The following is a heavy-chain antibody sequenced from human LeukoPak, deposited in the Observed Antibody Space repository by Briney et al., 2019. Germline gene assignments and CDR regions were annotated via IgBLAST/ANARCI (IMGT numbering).Heavy chain of an antibody. V-gene: IGHV3-52*01. CDR1: GFTFSSSW. J-gene: IGHJ4*02. CDR3: AKDFLGGVVITPHFDY. Sequence: GGSLRLSCAASGFTFSSSWMHWVCQAPEKGLEWVADIKCDGSEKYYADSVKGRFTISRDNSKNTLYLQMNSLRAEDTAVYYCAKDFLGGVVITPHFDYWGQGTLVTVSS. CDR2: IKCDGSEK. D-gene: IGHD3-3*01.